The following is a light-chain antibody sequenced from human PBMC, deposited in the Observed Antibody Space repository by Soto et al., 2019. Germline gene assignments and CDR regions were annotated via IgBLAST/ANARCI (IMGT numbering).Light chain of an antibody. CDR1: QSVSSN. CDR3: QQSNNWPDT. CDR2: GAS. V-gene: IGKV3-15*01. J-gene: IGKJ4*01. Sequence: EVVMTQSPVTLSVSLGDRATLSCRASQSVSSNLAWYQQKPGQAPRLLIYGASTRATGIPARFSGSGSGTEFTLTISSLQSEDFAVYYCQQSNNWPDTFGGGTKVDIK.